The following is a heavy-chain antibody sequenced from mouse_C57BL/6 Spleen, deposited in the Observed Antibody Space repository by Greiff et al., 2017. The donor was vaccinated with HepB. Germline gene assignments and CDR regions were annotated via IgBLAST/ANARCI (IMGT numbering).Heavy chain of an antibody. CDR2: ISDGGSYT. V-gene: IGHV5-4*01. Sequence: EVKVVESGGGLVKPGGSLKLSCAASGFTFSSYAMSWVRQTPEKRLEWVATISDGGSYTYYTDNVKGRFTISRDNAKNNLYLQRSHLKSEDTAMYYCARDLDYGSSLYAMDYWGQGTSVTVAS. CDR1: GFTFSSYA. J-gene: IGHJ4*01. CDR3: ARDLDYGSSLYAMDY. D-gene: IGHD1-1*01.